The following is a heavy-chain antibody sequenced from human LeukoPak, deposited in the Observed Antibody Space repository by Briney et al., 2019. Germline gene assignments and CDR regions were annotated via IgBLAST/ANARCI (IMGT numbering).Heavy chain of an antibody. J-gene: IGHJ5*02. CDR1: GGSVTSGIYH. V-gene: IGHV4-39*07. Sequence: SETLSLTCTVSGGSVTSGIYHWGWIRQSPGKGLEWIGSVYFDGGTHYNPSLQSRVAVSIDTSKNQFSLRLSSVTAADTALYYCARDHYYDGRGRFDPWSQGTLVTVSS. D-gene: IGHD3-16*01. CDR2: VYFDGGT. CDR3: ARDHYYDGRGRFDP.